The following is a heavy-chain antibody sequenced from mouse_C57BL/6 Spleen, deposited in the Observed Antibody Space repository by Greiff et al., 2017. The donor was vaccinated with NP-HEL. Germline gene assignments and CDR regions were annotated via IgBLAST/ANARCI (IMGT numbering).Heavy chain of an antibody. CDR1: GYTFTDYE. Sequence: QVQLQQSGAELVRPGASVTLSCKASGYTFTDYEMHWVKQTPVHGLEWIGAIDPETGGTAYNQKFTGKAILTADKSTSKAYMELRRLTSEDSAVYYCTSRTALLRNFDDRGQGPTLTVSS. D-gene: IGHD1-2*01. CDR3: TSRTALLRNFDD. CDR2: IDPETGGT. V-gene: IGHV1-15*01. J-gene: IGHJ2*01.